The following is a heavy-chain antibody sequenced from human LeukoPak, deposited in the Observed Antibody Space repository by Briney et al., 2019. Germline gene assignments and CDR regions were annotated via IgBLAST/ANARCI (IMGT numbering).Heavy chain of an antibody. CDR2: VKQDGIET. Sequence: PGGSLRLSLVFCVFLHQREWQLGVRQPPGKGLEWVASVKQDGIETQYVDSVKGRFTISRDNAKNTVYLQMNSLRVEDTAVYYCARDGTGFDYWGQGTLVTVSS. CDR1: VFLHQREW. D-gene: IGHD2-8*02. J-gene: IGHJ4*02. CDR3: ARDGTGFDY. V-gene: IGHV3-7*01.